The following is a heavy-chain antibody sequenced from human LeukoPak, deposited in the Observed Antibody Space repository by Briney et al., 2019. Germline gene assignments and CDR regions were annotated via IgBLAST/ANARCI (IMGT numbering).Heavy chain of an antibody. Sequence: SETLSLTCTVSGGSISSSSYYWGWIRQPPRKGLEWIGYIYYSGSTNYNPSLRSRVTISVDTSKNQFSLKLSSVTAADTAVYYCARGIAAAGTYFDYWGQGTLVTVSS. CDR1: GGSISSSSYY. CDR3: ARGIAAAGTYFDY. CDR2: IYYSGST. V-gene: IGHV4-61*05. D-gene: IGHD6-13*01. J-gene: IGHJ4*02.